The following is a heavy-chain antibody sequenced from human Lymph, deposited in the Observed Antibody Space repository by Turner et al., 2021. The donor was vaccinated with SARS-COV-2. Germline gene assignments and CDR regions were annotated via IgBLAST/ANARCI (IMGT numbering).Heavy chain of an antibody. J-gene: IGHJ6*02. Sequence: EVQLVESGGGLVPPGGSLRLSCAASGITVRRSYMIWVRQASGKGLEWVSVIYSGASSDYADSVKCRFNISRNNSKNTQYLQMNSLGAEDTAVYYCARDLDTAGGMDVWGQGTTVTVSS. CDR3: ARDLDTAGGMDV. CDR2: IYSGASS. V-gene: IGHV3-53*04. D-gene: IGHD5-18*01. CDR1: GITVRRSY.